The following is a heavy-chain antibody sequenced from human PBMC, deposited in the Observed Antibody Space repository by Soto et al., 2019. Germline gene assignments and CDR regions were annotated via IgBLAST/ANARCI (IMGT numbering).Heavy chain of an antibody. CDR2: ISGSGGST. CDR3: AKVTHSYNWNVRNWFDP. CDR1: GFTFSSYA. J-gene: IGHJ5*02. D-gene: IGHD1-20*01. Sequence: GGSLRLSCAASGFTFSSYAMSWVRQAPGKGLEWVSAISGSGGSTYYAGSVKGRFTISRDNSKNTLYLQMNSLRAEDTAVYYCAKVTHSYNWNVRNWFDPWGQGTLVTVSS. V-gene: IGHV3-23*01.